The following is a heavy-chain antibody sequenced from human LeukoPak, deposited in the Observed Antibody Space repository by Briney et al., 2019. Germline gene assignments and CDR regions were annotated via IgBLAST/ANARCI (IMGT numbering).Heavy chain of an antibody. Sequence: SETLSLTCAVSGGSISRSNWWSWVRQPPGKGLECIGEIYHSGSTNYNPSLTSRVTISVDKSKNHFSLKLSSVTAADTAVYYCARIMGRGYCISTSCRGDWFDPWGQGTLVTVSS. V-gene: IGHV4-4*02. D-gene: IGHD2-2*01. CDR3: ARIMGRGYCISTSCRGDWFDP. CDR2: IYHSGST. J-gene: IGHJ5*02. CDR1: GGSISRSNW.